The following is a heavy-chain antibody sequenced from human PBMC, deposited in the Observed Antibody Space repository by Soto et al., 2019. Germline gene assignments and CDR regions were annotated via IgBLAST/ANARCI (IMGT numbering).Heavy chain of an antibody. V-gene: IGHV1-18*01. J-gene: IGHJ4*02. Sequence: GASVKVSCKASGYTFLKYGINWVRQAPGQGLEWMGGIQTDNDHASFAQKFEGRVTMTTDTSTRTVYMELRDLSSDDTAVYYCAKYLGSGYLFDYCGQGTPVTVSS. CDR3: AKYLGSGYLFDY. D-gene: IGHD3-9*01. CDR2: IQTDNDHA. CDR1: GYTFLKYG.